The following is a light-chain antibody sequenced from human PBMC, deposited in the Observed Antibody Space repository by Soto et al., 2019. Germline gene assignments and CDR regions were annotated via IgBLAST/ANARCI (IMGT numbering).Light chain of an antibody. J-gene: IGLJ2*01. V-gene: IGLV2-14*01. CDR2: EVS. CDR3: SSYTTTKTLV. CDR1: SSDVGGYNY. Sequence: QSALTQPASVSGSPGQSITISCTGSSSDVGGYNYVSWYQQHPDKAPKLMIYEVSNRPSGVSNRFSGSKSGNTASLTISGLQAEDEADYYRSSYTTTKTLVFGGGPKLTVL.